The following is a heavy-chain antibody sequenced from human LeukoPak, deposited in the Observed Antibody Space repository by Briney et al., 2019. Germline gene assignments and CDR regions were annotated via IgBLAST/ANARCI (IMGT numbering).Heavy chain of an antibody. Sequence: SVKVSCKASGGTFSSYAISWVRQAPGQGLEWMGGIIPILGTANYAQKFQGRVTITADESTNTAYMELSSLRSDDTAVYYCARSLLWFGELRPNWFDPWGQGTLVTVSS. D-gene: IGHD3-10*01. CDR1: GGTFSSYA. CDR3: ARSLLWFGELRPNWFDP. V-gene: IGHV1-69*01. CDR2: IIPILGTA. J-gene: IGHJ5*02.